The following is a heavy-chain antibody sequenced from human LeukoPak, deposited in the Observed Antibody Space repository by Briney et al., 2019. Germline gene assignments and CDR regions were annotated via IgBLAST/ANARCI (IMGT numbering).Heavy chain of an antibody. D-gene: IGHD3-16*02. CDR3: ARMGYYDYVWGSYRYRFDY. CDR1: SGSIRSNSYY. Sequence: SETLSLTCTVSSGSIRSNSYYWGWIRQPPGKGLEWIGEINHSGSTNYNPSLKSRVTISVDTSKNQFSLKLSSVTAADTAVYYCARMGYYDYVWGSYRYRFDYWGQGTLVTVSS. V-gene: IGHV4-39*07. J-gene: IGHJ4*02. CDR2: INHSGST.